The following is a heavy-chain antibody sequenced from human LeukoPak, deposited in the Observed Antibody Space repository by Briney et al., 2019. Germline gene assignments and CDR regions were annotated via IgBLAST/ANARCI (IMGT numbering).Heavy chain of an antibody. V-gene: IGHV4-59*08. CDR3: ARSPAGESWFDP. CDR1: GGSISSYY. D-gene: IGHD1-26*01. J-gene: IGHJ5*02. Sequence: SETLSLTCTLSGGSISSYYWSWIRQPPGKGLEWIGYIYYSGSTNYNPSLKSRVTISVDTSKNQFSLKLSSVTAADTAVYYSARSPAGESWFDPWGQGTLVTVSS. CDR2: IYYSGST.